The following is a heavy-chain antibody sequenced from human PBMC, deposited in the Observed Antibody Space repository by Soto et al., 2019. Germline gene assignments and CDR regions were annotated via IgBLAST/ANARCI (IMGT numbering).Heavy chain of an antibody. D-gene: IGHD3-9*01. V-gene: IGHV4-30-2*01. Sequence: SETLSLTCAASGGSISSGGYSWSWIRQPPGKGLEWIGYIYHSGSTYYNPSLKSRVTISVDRSKNQFSLKLSSVTAADTAVYYCARGPYDILTGYYNGGFDYWGQGTLVTVSS. CDR3: ARGPYDILTGYYNGGFDY. J-gene: IGHJ4*02. CDR2: IYHSGST. CDR1: GGSISSGGYS.